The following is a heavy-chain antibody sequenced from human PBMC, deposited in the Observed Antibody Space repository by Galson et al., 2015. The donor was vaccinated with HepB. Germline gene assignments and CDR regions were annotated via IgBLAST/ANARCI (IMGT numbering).Heavy chain of an antibody. CDR1: GSTFTSYA. J-gene: IGHJ6*02. V-gene: IGHV1-3*01. Sequence: SVKVSCKASGSTFTSYAMHWVRQAPGQRLEWMGWINAGNGNTKYSQKFQGRVTITRDTSASTAYMELSSLRSEDTAVYYCARGGLTRERYFDWYFQYYYYYGMDVWGQGTTVTVSS. CDR3: ARGGLTRERYFDWYFQYYYYYGMDV. D-gene: IGHD3-9*01. CDR2: INAGNGNT.